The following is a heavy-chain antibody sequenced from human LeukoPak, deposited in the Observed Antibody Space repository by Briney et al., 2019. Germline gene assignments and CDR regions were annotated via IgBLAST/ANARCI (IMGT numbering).Heavy chain of an antibody. D-gene: IGHD3-10*01. CDR2: ISGSGGST. Sequence: GGSLRLSCAASGFTFNNYAMNWVRQAPGKGLEWVSAISGSGGSTYYADSVKGRFTISRDNSKNTLYLQMNSLRAEDTAVYYCAKGQDLLWFGEPIYYFDYWGRGTLVTVSS. CDR1: GFTFNNYA. J-gene: IGHJ4*02. V-gene: IGHV3-23*01. CDR3: AKGQDLLWFGEPIYYFDY.